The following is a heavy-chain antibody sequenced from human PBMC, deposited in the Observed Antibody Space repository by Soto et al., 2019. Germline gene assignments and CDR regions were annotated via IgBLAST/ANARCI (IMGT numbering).Heavy chain of an antibody. CDR2: IYYSGST. D-gene: IGHD4-17*01. Sequence: QVQLQESGPGLVKPSETLSLTCTVSGGSISSYYWSWIRQPPGKGLEWIGYIYYSGSTNYNPSLKSRVTISVDTSKNQFSLKLSSVTAADTAVYYCARNHDYGDYGGFDYWGQGTLVTVSS. CDR1: GGSISSYY. V-gene: IGHV4-59*01. J-gene: IGHJ4*02. CDR3: ARNHDYGDYGGFDY.